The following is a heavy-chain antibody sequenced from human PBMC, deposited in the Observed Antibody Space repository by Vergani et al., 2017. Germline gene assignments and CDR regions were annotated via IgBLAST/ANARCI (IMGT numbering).Heavy chain of an antibody. CDR3: ARDVGYYYDSSGYSHWYFDL. V-gene: IGHV4-30-4*08. CDR2: IYYSGST. D-gene: IGHD3-22*01. CDR1: GSSISSGDYY. Sequence: QVQLQESGPGLVKPSQTLSLTCTVSGSSISSGDYYWSWIRQPPGKGLEWIGYIYYSGSTYYNPSLKSRVTISVDTSKNQFSLKLSSVTAADTAVYYCARDVGYYYDSSGYSHWYFDLWGRGTLVTVSS. J-gene: IGHJ2*01.